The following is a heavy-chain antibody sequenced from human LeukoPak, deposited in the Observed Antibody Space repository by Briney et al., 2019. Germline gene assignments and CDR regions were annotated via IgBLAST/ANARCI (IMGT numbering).Heavy chain of an antibody. V-gene: IGHV4-38-2*02. D-gene: IGHD5-18*01. CDR2: IYYSGST. Sequence: GSLRLSCAASGFTFSSYAMSWVRQAPGKGLEWIGSIYYSGSTYYNPSLKSRVTISVDTSKNQFSLKLSSVTAADTAVYYCARDRGGYTYSHDYWGQGTLVTVSS. J-gene: IGHJ4*02. CDR3: ARDRGGYTYSHDY. CDR1: GFTFSSYA.